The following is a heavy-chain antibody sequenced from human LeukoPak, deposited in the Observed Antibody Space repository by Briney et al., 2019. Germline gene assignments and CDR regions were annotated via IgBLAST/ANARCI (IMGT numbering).Heavy chain of an antibody. CDR2: IKEDGSAN. CDR1: GFTFTTYA. D-gene: IGHD3-10*01. Sequence: GGSLRLSCAASGFTFTTYAMHWVRQAPGKGLEWVANIKEDGSANYYVDSVQPPFTLSTPTAQNSVYLHMTSLRADPTPVYYCARLSYDSATHYTCYEYWGQATLVTVSS. CDR3: ARLSYDSATHYTCYEY. V-gene: IGHV3-7*01. J-gene: IGHJ4*02.